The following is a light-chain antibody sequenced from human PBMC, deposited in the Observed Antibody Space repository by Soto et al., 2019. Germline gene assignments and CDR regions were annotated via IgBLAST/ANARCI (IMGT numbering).Light chain of an antibody. J-gene: IGKJ1*01. Sequence: DIQMTQSPSSLSAYVGDRVTITCRASQGIRNDLGCYQQKPGKAPKLLIYKASSLESGVPSRFSGSGSGTEFTLTISSLQPDDFATYYCQQYNSYVTWTFGQGTKVDIK. CDR2: KAS. CDR1: QGIRND. V-gene: IGKV1-5*03. CDR3: QQYNSYVTWT.